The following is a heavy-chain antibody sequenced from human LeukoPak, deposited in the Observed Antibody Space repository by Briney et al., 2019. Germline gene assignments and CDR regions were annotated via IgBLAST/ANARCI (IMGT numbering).Heavy chain of an antibody. CDR1: GGSISSSSYY. D-gene: IGHD2-15*01. V-gene: IGHV4-39*07. CDR2: IYYSGST. Sequence: SETLSLTCTVSGGSISSSSYYWGWIRQPPGKGLEWIGSIYYSGSTYYNPSLKSRVTISVDTSKNQFSLKLSSVTAADTAVYYCASLNCSGGSCYFYYYYGMDVWGQGTTVTVSS. J-gene: IGHJ6*02. CDR3: ASLNCSGGSCYFYYYYGMDV.